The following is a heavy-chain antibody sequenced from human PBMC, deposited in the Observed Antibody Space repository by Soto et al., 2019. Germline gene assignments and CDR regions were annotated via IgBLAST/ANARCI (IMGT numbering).Heavy chain of an antibody. CDR2: INAGNGNT. CDR3: AREEGLYIAAAGTFEYYYYGMDV. Sequence: QVPLVQSGAEVKKPGASVKVSCKASGYTFTSYAMHWVRQAPGQRLEWMGWINAGNGNTKYSQKFQGRVTITRDTSASTAYMELSSLRSEDTAVYYCAREEGLYIAAAGTFEYYYYGMDVWGQGTTVTVSS. J-gene: IGHJ6*02. CDR1: GYTFTSYA. V-gene: IGHV1-3*01. D-gene: IGHD6-13*01.